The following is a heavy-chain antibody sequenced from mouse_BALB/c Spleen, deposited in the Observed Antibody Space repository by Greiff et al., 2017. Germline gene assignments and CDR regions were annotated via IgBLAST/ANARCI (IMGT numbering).Heavy chain of an antibody. CDR1: GYTFTSYW. Sequence: VQLQQPGAELVRPGASVKLSCKASGYTFTSYWINWVKQRPGQGLEWIGNIYPSDSYTNYNQKFKDKATLTVDKSSSTAYMQLSSPTSEDSAVYYCTREWGGYFDVWGAGTTVTVSS. V-gene: IGHV1-69*02. D-gene: IGHD1-3*01. CDR2: IYPSDSYT. J-gene: IGHJ1*01. CDR3: TREWGGYFDV.